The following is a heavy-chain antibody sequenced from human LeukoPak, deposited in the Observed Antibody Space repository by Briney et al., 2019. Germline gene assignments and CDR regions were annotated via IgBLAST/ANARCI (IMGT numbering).Heavy chain of an antibody. Sequence: GGSLRLSCAASGFTLSGYSMVWVRQAPGKGLEWVSYISSSSSTIYYADSVKGRFIISRDNAKNSLYLQMNSLRAEDTAVYYCAGFYGSGINYFDYWGQGTLVTVSS. CDR1: GFTLSGYS. D-gene: IGHD3-10*01. J-gene: IGHJ4*02. CDR2: ISSSSSTI. V-gene: IGHV3-48*01. CDR3: AGFYGSGINYFDY.